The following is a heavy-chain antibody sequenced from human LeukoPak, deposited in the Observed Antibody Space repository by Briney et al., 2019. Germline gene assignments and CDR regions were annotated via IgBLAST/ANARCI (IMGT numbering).Heavy chain of an antibody. D-gene: IGHD2-8*01. CDR3: ALLYQANYFDY. CDR2: ISAYNGNT. CDR1: GYTFTSYG. Sequence: ASVKVSCKASGYTFTSYGISWVRQAPGQGLEWMGWISAYNGNTNYAQKLQGRVTMTTDTSTSTAYMELRGLRSDDTAVYYCALLYQANYFDYWGQGTLVTVSS. J-gene: IGHJ4*02. V-gene: IGHV1-18*01.